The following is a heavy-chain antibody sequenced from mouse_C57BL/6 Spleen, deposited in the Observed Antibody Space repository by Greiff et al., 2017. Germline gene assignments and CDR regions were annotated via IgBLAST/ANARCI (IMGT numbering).Heavy chain of an antibody. J-gene: IGHJ1*03. CDR1: GYTFTEYT. CDR3: ARHEGGYDPLYWYFDV. CDR2: FYPGSGSI. Sequence: QVQLQQSGAELVKPGASVKLSCKASGYTFTEYTIHWVKQRSGQGLEWIGWFYPGSGSIKYNEKFKDKATLTADKSSSTVYMGLSRLTSEDSAVYFCARHEGGYDPLYWYFDVWGTGTTVTVSS. V-gene: IGHV1-62-2*01. D-gene: IGHD2-3*01.